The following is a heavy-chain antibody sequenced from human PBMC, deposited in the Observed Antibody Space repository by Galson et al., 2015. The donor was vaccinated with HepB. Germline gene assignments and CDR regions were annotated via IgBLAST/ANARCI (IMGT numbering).Heavy chain of an antibody. CDR1: GFTFSSYA. Sequence: CAASGFTFSSYAMHWVRQAPGKGLEWVAVISYDGSNKYYADSVKGRFTISRDNSKNTLYLQMNSLRAEDTAVYYCAREDSSGWYRDFDYWGQGTLVTVSS. D-gene: IGHD6-19*01. CDR2: ISYDGSNK. V-gene: IGHV3-30-3*01. J-gene: IGHJ4*02. CDR3: AREDSSGWYRDFDY.